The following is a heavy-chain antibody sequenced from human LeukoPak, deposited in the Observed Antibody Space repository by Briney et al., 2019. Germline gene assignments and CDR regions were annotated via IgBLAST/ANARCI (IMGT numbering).Heavy chain of an antibody. CDR1: GYTFTGYY. Sequence: GASVKVSCKASGYTFTGYYMHWGRQAPGQGLEWMGWINPNSGGTNYAQKFQGRVTMTRDKSISTAYMELSRLRSDDTAVYYCARDRSIHLKYYFDYWGQGTLVTVSS. J-gene: IGHJ4*02. V-gene: IGHV1-2*02. CDR3: ARDRSIHLKYYFDY. D-gene: IGHD3-3*02. CDR2: INPNSGGT.